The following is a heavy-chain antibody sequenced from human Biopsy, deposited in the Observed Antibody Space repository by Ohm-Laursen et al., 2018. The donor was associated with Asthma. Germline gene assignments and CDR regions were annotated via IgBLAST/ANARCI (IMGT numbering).Heavy chain of an antibody. CDR3: AKDARSYIRSYHDIDF. V-gene: IGHV3-30*18. CDR1: GFSFSSYG. D-gene: IGHD1-26*01. J-gene: IGHJ4*02. Sequence: SLRLSCSASGFSFSSYGMHWVRQAPGKGLEWVAVISYDGTNTFSADSVRGRFTVSRDNSRNTLYLQLNSLRAEDTAVYYCAKDARSYIRSYHDIDFWGQGTLVTVAS. CDR2: ISYDGTNT.